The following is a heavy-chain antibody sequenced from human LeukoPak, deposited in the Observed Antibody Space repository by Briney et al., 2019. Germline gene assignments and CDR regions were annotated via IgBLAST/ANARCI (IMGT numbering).Heavy chain of an antibody. CDR2: IIPIFGTA. CDR1: GGTFSSYA. J-gene: IGHJ4*02. D-gene: IGHD3-22*01. V-gene: IGHV1-69*13. Sequence: ASVTVSCKASGGTFSSYAISWVRQAPGQGLEWMGGIIPIFGTANYAQKFQGRVTITADESTSTAYMELSSLRSEDTAVYYCARDNDSSGYYYFDYWGQGTLVTVSS. CDR3: ARDNDSSGYYYFDY.